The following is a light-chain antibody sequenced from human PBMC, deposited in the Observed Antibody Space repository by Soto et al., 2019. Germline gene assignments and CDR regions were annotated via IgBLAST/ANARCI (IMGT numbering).Light chain of an antibody. CDR2: STS. V-gene: IGKV3-20*01. CDR1: QTISISY. CDR3: QQYGGSSWT. J-gene: IGKJ1*01. Sequence: EMAFTKSPGSVSWSPREVGVASDRASQTISISYLACYQQKPGQPTSLIIYSTSTRATGIPDRFSGRWSGKDFTLTISKLAPGDFAVYYCQQYGGSSWTFGQGTKV.